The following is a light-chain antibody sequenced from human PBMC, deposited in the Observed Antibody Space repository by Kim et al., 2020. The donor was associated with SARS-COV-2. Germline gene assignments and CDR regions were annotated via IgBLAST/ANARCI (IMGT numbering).Light chain of an antibody. CDR2: GAT. V-gene: IGKV1-17*01. J-gene: IGKJ5*01. CDR3: LQHSNSPIT. CDR1: QDIRND. Sequence: ATVDDIITISCPARQDIRNDLGWYQQKPGRATKRLIYGATSLQSGVPSRCSGSGSGTEFPLTISRVQPEDFATYCCLQHSNSPITFGQGTRLEIK.